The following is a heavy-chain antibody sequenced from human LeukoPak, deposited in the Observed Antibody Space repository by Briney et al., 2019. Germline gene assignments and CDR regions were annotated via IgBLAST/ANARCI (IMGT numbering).Heavy chain of an antibody. Sequence: SETLSLTCTVSGGSISSYYWGWIRQPPGKGLEWIGYIYYSGSTNYNPSLKSRVTISVDTSKNQFSLKLSSVTAADTAVYYCARDPSRGLYYFDHWGQGALVTVSS. CDR2: IYYSGST. CDR1: GGSISSYY. CDR3: ARDPSRGLYYFDH. V-gene: IGHV4-59*01. J-gene: IGHJ4*02. D-gene: IGHD3/OR15-3a*01.